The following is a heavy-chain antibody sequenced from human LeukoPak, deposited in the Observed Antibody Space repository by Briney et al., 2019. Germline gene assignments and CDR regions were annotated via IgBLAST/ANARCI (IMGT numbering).Heavy chain of an antibody. J-gene: IGHJ4*02. CDR2: INPNSGGT. Sequence: GASVKVSCKASGYSFTDYYMHWVRQAPGQGLEWMGRINPNSGGTAYAQKFQGRVTMTRDTSISTAYMELSRLRSDDTAVYYCAREGHCTSASCYLDDWGQGTLVTVSS. CDR1: GYSFTDYY. CDR3: AREGHCTSASCYLDD. D-gene: IGHD2-2*01. V-gene: IGHV1-2*06.